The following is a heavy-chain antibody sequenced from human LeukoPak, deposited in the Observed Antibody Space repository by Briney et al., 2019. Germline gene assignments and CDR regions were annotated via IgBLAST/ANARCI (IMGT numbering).Heavy chain of an antibody. CDR3: ATGFRDSSSYYSDY. Sequence: ASVKVSCKVSGYTLTELSMHWVRQAPGKGLEWMGGFDPEDGETIYAQKFQGRVTMTEDTSTDTAYMELSSLRSEDTAVYYCATGFRDSSSYYSDYWGQGTLVTVSS. CDR2: FDPEDGET. J-gene: IGHJ4*02. V-gene: IGHV1-24*01. CDR1: GYTLTELS. D-gene: IGHD3-22*01.